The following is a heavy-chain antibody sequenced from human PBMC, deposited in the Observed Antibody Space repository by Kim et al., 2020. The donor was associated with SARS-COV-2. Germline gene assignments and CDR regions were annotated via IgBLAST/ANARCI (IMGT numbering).Heavy chain of an antibody. CDR1: GFTFSNYA. V-gene: IGHV3-23*01. CDR2: LSGNGGTK. J-gene: IGHJ4*02. CDR3: VKQNGGVPYSFDN. D-gene: IGHD4-17*01. Sequence: GGSLRLSCAASGFTFSNYAMTWVRQAPGKGLEWVSNLSGNGGTKHYADSVKGRFTISRDNSQNTLSLQMNSLRAEDTAIYYCVKQNGGVPYSFDNWGRGTLVTVSS.